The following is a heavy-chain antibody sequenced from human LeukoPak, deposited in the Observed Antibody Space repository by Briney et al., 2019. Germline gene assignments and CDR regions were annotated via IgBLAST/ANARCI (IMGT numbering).Heavy chain of an antibody. CDR1: GGSISSGGYY. Sequence: SETLSLTCTVSGGSISSGGYYWSWIRQHPGKGLEWIGYIYYSGSTYYNPSLKSRVTISVDTSKNQFSLKLSSVTAADTAVYYCARAPVGYCSSTSCSNWFDPWGQGTLVTVSS. D-gene: IGHD2-2*03. CDR3: ARAPVGYCSSTSCSNWFDP. V-gene: IGHV4-31*03. CDR2: IYYSGST. J-gene: IGHJ5*02.